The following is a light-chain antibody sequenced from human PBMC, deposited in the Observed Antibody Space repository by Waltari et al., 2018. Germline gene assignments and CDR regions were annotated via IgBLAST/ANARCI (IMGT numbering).Light chain of an antibody. J-gene: IGLJ2*01. V-gene: IGLV1-51*01. Sequence: QSVLTQPPSVSAAPGQNVIISCSGSTSNIGDNHFSWYQQPPGTAPKLLIYDNNHRPSGTPDRFSGSKSGTSATLDITGLQTADEADYYCGTWDSTLRAVIFGGGTKLTVL. CDR3: GTWDSTLRAVI. CDR2: DNN. CDR1: TSNIGDNH.